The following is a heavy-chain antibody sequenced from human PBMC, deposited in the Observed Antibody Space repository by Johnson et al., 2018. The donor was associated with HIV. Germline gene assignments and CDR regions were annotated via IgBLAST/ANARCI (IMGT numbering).Heavy chain of an antibody. D-gene: IGHD3-22*01. CDR1: GFTFSSHV. CDR3: ARGVGLVDGMIVDAFDI. J-gene: IGHJ3*02. V-gene: IGHV3-30*03. CDR2: ISYDGSNE. Sequence: QVQLVESGGGVVQPGRYLRLSCAASGFTFSSHVMHWVRQGPGKGLEWVAVISYDGSNEYYADYMKGRFTISRDNSKNTLYLQMNSLRAEDTAVYYCARGVGLVDGMIVDAFDIWGQGTMVTVSS.